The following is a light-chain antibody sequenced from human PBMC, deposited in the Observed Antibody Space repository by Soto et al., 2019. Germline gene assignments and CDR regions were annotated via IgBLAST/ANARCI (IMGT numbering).Light chain of an antibody. CDR1: QTISRW. V-gene: IGKV1-5*03. CDR3: QHRTT. Sequence: IHMTDAPSTLSASVLYRVTITCRASQTISRWLAWYQQKPGKAPNLLINKASSLQSGVPSRFSGSGSGTEFTLTISSLQPDDFATYYCQHRTTFGQGTKVDIK. J-gene: IGKJ1*01. CDR2: KAS.